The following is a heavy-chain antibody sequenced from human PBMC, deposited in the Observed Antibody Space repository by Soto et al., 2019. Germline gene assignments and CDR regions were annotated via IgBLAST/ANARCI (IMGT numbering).Heavy chain of an antibody. CDR1: GVSVSSHIYY. CDR2: IYYSGNT. CDR3: ARYPVVVVPAANYGLDV. V-gene: IGHV4-31*03. D-gene: IGHD2-2*01. J-gene: IGHJ6*02. Sequence: SETLSLTCIVSGVSVSSHIYYCSWIRHHPWTGLEWIGYIYYSGNTYYNPSLGGRVTISLDTSKNHFCLRLRSVTPADTAVYYCARYPVVVVPAANYGLDVWGQGTTVTVSS.